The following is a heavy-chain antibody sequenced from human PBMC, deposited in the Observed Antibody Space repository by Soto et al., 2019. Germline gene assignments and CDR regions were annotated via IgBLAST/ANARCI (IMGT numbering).Heavy chain of an antibody. Sequence: ASVKVSCKASEYIFTSYPIHWVRQAPGQRLEWMGWINTGTGNTKYSQNFQGRVTTTRDTSATTAYMELSSLRSEDTAVYYCARDNSGLGDYWGQGTLVTVSS. D-gene: IGHD6-25*01. CDR2: INTGTGNT. CDR3: ARDNSGLGDY. CDR1: EYIFTSYP. J-gene: IGHJ4*02. V-gene: IGHV1-3*04.